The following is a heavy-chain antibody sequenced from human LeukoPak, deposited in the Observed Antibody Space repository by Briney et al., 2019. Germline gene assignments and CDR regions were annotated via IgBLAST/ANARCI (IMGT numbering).Heavy chain of an antibody. V-gene: IGHV3-53*01. CDR3: ARVTRYGANSVYFQH. Sequence: GGSLRLSCAAYRFTVSSKDMNWVRQAPGKGLEWVSLMYSGGSTYYADSVKGRFSISRDNSKNTLYLQMNSLSAEDTAVYYCARVTRYGANSVYFQHWGQGTLVTLSS. CDR1: RFTVSSKD. CDR2: MYSGGST. D-gene: IGHD4-23*01. J-gene: IGHJ1*01.